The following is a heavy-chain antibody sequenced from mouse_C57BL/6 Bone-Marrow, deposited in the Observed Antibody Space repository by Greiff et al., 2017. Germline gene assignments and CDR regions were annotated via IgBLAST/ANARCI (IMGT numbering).Heavy chain of an antibody. CDR2: IYPGSGST. D-gene: IGHD1-1*01. J-gene: IGHJ4*01. CDR1: GYTFTSYW. CDR3: ASMGFITTVVARDYYAMDY. Sequence: QVQLQQPGAELVKPGASVKMSCKASGYTFTSYWITWVKQRPGQGLEWIGDIYPGSGSTNYNEKFKSKATLTVDTSSSTAYMQLSSLTSEDSAVYYCASMGFITTVVARDYYAMDYWGQGTSVTVSS. V-gene: IGHV1-55*01.